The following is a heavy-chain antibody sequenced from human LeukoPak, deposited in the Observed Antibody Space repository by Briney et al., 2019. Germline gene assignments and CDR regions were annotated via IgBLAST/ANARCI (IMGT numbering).Heavy chain of an antibody. D-gene: IGHD1-26*01. J-gene: IGHJ4*02. CDR3: ARLVGADDRYFDY. Sequence: EGSLRLSCAPSGFTFSSNSMNWVRQAPGKGLEWVSSISSGSSYISYAESVKGRFTISRDNAKNSLYLQMNSLRAEDTAVYYCARLVGADDRYFDYWGQGTLVTVSS. CDR1: GFTFSSNS. CDR2: ISSGSSYI. V-gene: IGHV3-21*01.